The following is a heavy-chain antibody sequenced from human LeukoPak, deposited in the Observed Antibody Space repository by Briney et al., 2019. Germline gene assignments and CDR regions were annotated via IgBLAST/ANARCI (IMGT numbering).Heavy chain of an antibody. CDR1: GFTFSSYS. CDR2: ISNSSSYI. V-gene: IGHV3-21*01. J-gene: IGHJ6*02. D-gene: IGHD6-19*01. CDR3: ARTLPGYSSGWYEGSANYGMDV. Sequence: GGSLRLSCAASGFTFSSYSMNWVRQAPGKGLEWVSSISNSSSYIYYADSVKGRFTISRDNAKNSLYLQMNSLRAEDTAVYYCARTLPGYSSGWYEGSANYGMDVWGQGTTVTVSS.